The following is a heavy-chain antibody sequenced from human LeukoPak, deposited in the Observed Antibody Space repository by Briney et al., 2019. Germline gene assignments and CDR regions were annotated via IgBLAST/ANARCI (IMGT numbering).Heavy chain of an antibody. CDR1: GFSFGSYW. CDR3: ARGGEYPPRPDS. CDR2: INNDGRST. J-gene: IGHJ4*02. D-gene: IGHD4-17*01. V-gene: IGHV3-74*01. Sequence: GGSLRLSCAASGFSFGSYWMYWVRQAPGKGLVWVSRINNDGRSTNYADSVKGRFTISRDNAKNTLYLQMNSLRAEDTAVYYCARGGEYPPRPDSWGQGTLVTVSS.